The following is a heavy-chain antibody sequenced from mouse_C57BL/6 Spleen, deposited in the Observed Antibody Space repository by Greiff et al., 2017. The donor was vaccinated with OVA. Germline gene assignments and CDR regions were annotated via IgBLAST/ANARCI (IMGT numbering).Heavy chain of an antibody. CDR2: IDPSDSYT. CDR1: GYTFTSYW. Sequence: QVQLKQPGAELVKPGASVKLSCKASGYTFTSYWMQWVKQRPGQGLEWIGEIDPSDSYTNYNQKFKGKATLTVDTSSSTAYMQLSSLTSEDSAVYYCAQFAMDYWGQGTSVTVSS. V-gene: IGHV1-50*01. J-gene: IGHJ4*01. CDR3: AQFAMDY.